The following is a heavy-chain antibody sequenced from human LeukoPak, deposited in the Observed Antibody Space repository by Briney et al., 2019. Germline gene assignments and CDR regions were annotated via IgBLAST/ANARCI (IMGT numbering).Heavy chain of an antibody. V-gene: IGHV3-74*01. Sequence: GSLRLSCAASGFTFSSYWMHWVRQAPGKGLAWVSRINSDGSSTSYADSVKGRFTISRDNAKNTLYLQMNSLRAEDTAVYYCASTSEGYYDYVWGTQGSLDFDYWGQGTLVTVSS. D-gene: IGHD3-16*01. CDR1: GFTFSSYW. CDR3: ASTSEGYYDYVWGTQGSLDFDY. CDR2: INSDGSST. J-gene: IGHJ4*02.